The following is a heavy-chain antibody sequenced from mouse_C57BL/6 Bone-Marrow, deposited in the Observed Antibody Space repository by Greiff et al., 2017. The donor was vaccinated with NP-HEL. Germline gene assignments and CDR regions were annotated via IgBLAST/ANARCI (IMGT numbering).Heavy chain of an antibody. CDR2: IHPSDSDT. CDR3: AIYLDQGGYYLYAMDY. CDR1: GYTFTSYW. Sequence: QVQLQQPGAELVKPGASVKVSCKASGYTFTSYWMHWVKQRPGQGLEWIGRIHPSDSDTNYNQKFKGKATLTVDKSSSTAYMQLSSLTSEDSAVYYGAIYLDQGGYYLYAMDYWGQGTSVTVSS. D-gene: IGHD2-3*01. V-gene: IGHV1-74*01. J-gene: IGHJ4*01.